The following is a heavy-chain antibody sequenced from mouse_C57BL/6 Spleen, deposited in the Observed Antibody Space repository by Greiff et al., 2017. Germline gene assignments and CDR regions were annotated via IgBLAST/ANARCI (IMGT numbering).Heavy chain of an antibody. CDR1: GYAFSSYW. V-gene: IGHV1-80*01. CDR3: ARGITTVDYAMDY. D-gene: IGHD1-1*01. Sequence: QVQLQQSGAELVKPGASVKISCKASGYAFSSYWMNWVKQRPGKGLEWIGQIYPGDGDTNYNGQFKGKATLTADKSSSTAYMQLSSLTSEDSAVYFCARGITTVDYAMDYWGQGTSVTVSS. J-gene: IGHJ4*01. CDR2: IYPGDGDT.